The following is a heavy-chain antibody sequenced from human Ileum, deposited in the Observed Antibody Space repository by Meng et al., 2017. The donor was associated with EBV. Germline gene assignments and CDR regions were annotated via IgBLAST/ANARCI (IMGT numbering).Heavy chain of an antibody. CDR1: GGSISSSNYY. CDR3: ARGQKGYFDL. Sequence: QVQLQESSPGLVNPSQTLSLTCTVSGGSISSSNYYWSWFRPPPGKGLEWSGHIYNSGSTYYNPSLKSRITISVDTSKNQFSLKLSSVTAADTAVYYCARGQKGYFDLWGRGTLVTVSS. J-gene: IGHJ2*01. CDR2: IYNSGST. V-gene: IGHV4-30-4*01.